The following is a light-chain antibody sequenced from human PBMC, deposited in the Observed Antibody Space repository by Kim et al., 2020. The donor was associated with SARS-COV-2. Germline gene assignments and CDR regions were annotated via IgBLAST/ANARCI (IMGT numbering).Light chain of an antibody. Sequence: GQSITISCTGTSSDVGGYNYVSWYQQHPGKAPKLMIYDVSNRPSGVSNRFSGSKSGNTASLTISGLQAEDEADYYCSSYTSILHVVFGGGTQLTVL. CDR2: DVS. V-gene: IGLV2-14*03. CDR1: SSDVGGYNY. CDR3: SSYTSILHVV. J-gene: IGLJ2*01.